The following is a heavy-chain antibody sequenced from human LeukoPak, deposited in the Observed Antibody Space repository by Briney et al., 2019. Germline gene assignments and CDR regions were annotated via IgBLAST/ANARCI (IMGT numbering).Heavy chain of an antibody. J-gene: IGHJ6*02. Sequence: SETLSLTCAVSGASFSGYYWSWIRQPPGKGLEWIGDINYSGSTNYNPSLKSRVTISVDTSKNQFSLKLSSVPAADTAVYYCARAPYGSGNFYYDGMDVWGQGTTVTVSS. CDR3: ARAPYGSGNFYYDGMDV. CDR2: INYSGST. D-gene: IGHD3-10*01. CDR1: GASFSGYY. V-gene: IGHV4-34*01.